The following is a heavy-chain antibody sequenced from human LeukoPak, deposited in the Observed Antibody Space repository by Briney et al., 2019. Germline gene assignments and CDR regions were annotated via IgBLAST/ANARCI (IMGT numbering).Heavy chain of an antibody. CDR2: IIPIFGTA. D-gene: IGHD3-10*01. CDR1: GGTFSSYA. Sequence: LVKVSCKASGGTFSSYAISWVRQAPGQGLEWMGGIIPIFGTANYAQKFQGRVTITADESTSTAYMELSSLRSEDTAVYYCARDRKAYGSGSYLGYWGQGTLVTVSS. J-gene: IGHJ4*02. V-gene: IGHV1-69*01. CDR3: ARDRKAYGSGSYLGY.